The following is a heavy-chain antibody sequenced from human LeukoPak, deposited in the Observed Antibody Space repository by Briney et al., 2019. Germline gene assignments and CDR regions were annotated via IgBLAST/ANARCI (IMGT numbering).Heavy chain of an antibody. V-gene: IGHV4-34*01. D-gene: IGHD1-1*01. CDR1: GGSFSGYY. CDR2: INHSGST. CDR3: ARGQTGTTFRGGYYGMDV. J-gene: IGHJ6*02. Sequence: SETLSLTCAVYGGSFSGYYWSWIRQPPGKGLEGIGEINHSGSTNYNPSLKSRVTISVDTSKNQFSLKLSSVTAADTAVYYCARGQTGTTFRGGYYGMDVWGQGTTVTVSS.